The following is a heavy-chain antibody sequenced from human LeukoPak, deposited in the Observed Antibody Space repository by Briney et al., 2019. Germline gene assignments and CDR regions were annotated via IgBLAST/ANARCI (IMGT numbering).Heavy chain of an antibody. V-gene: IGHV3-33*08. D-gene: IGHD2-2*01. CDR2: IWYDGSNK. Sequence: PGGSLRLSCAASGFIFSNYGMNWVRQAPGKGLEWVAVIWYDGSNKYYADSVKGRFTISRDNSKNTLYLQMNSLRAEDTAVYYCARSSTRPKGMDVWGQGTTVTVSS. J-gene: IGHJ6*02. CDR3: ARSSTRPKGMDV. CDR1: GFIFSNYG.